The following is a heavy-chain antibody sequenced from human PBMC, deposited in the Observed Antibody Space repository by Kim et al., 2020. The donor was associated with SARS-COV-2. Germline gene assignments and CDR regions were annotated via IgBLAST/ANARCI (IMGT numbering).Heavy chain of an antibody. D-gene: IGHD6-19*01. CDR1: GFTFSSYW. Sequence: GSLRLSCAASGFTFSSYWMTWVRQAPGKGLEWVANIKQDGNQKYYVDSVKGRFTISRDNAKNSRYLQMNSLRAEDTAVYYCARDGDLYSSGKDAFDIWG. CDR3: ARDGDLYSSGKDAFDI. CDR2: IKQDGNQK. J-gene: IGHJ3*02. V-gene: IGHV3-7*01.